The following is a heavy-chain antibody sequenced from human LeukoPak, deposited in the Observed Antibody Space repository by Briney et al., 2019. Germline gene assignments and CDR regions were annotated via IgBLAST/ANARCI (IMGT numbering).Heavy chain of an antibody. J-gene: IGHJ4*02. CDR2: IYFSGSI. V-gene: IGHV4-4*07. Sequence: PSETLSLTCTVSGGSVTSDYWSWIRQPAGKGLEWIGRIYFSGSINYNPSLRSRVAMSVDTSKNQLSLRLSSVTAADTAVYYCARVDYSTSSPYLLPDSWGQGTLVTVSS. D-gene: IGHD6-6*01. CDR3: ARVDYSTSSPYLLPDS. CDR1: GGSVTSDY.